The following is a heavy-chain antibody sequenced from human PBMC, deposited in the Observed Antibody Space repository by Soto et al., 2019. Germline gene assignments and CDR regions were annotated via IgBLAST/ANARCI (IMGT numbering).Heavy chain of an antibody. V-gene: IGHV1-3*05. CDR2: INAGNGNT. D-gene: IGHD2-21*02. Sequence: QVQLVQSGAEEKKPGASVKVSCKASGYTFTSYAMHWVRQAPGQRREWMGWINAGNGNTKYSQKFQGRVTITRDTSASKAYMERRGLRSEDTSVYYCARSIVVVTALDYWGPGTLVTVSS. J-gene: IGHJ4*02. CDR1: GYTFTSYA. CDR3: ARSIVVVTALDY.